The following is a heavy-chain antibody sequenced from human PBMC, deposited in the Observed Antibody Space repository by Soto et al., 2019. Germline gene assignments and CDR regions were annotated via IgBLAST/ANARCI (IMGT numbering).Heavy chain of an antibody. CDR2: ISYDGSNK. CDR3: AKDIHYYYDSSGYYSDYYYGMDV. J-gene: IGHJ6*02. V-gene: IGHV3-30*18. CDR1: GFTFSSYG. D-gene: IGHD3-22*01. Sequence: SLRLSCAASGFTFSSYGMHWVRQAPGKGLEWVAVISYDGSNKYYADSVKGRFTISRDNSKNTLYLQMNSLRAEDTAVYYCAKDIHYYYDSSGYYSDYYYGMDVWGQGTTVTVSS.